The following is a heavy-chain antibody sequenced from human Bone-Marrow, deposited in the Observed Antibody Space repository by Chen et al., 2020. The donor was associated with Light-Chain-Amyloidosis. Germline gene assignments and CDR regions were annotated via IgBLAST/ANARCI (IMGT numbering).Heavy chain of an antibody. CDR3: AKAGIKVAGYFDY. D-gene: IGHD6-19*01. Sequence: DVHLLASGGGLVQPGGFLRLSCAASGFTFRHYAMTWVRQAPGKGLEWVSGFSRSSDGTDYADSVKGRFTISRDNSKNTLYLQMNSLRVEDTAIYYCAKAGIKVAGYFDYWGQGTLVTVSS. J-gene: IGHJ4*02. V-gene: IGHV3-23*01. CDR2: FSRSSDGT. CDR1: GFTFRHYA.